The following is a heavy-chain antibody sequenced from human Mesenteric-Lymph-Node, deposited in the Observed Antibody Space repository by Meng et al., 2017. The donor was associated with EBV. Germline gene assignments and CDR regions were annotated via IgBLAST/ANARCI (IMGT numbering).Heavy chain of an antibody. J-gene: IGHJ4*02. Sequence: VEREGPAQGLVNPSGTLSLTWAVSGGSISSTNWWSWVRQPPGKGLEWIGEIYHSGSTNYNPSLKSRVTISLDTSKNQFSLKLSSVTAADTAVYYCARSTRGYSSSWFDYWSQGTLVTVSS. CDR3: ARSTRGYSSSWFDY. V-gene: IGHV4-4*02. D-gene: IGHD6-13*01. CDR1: GGSISSTNW. CDR2: IYHSGST.